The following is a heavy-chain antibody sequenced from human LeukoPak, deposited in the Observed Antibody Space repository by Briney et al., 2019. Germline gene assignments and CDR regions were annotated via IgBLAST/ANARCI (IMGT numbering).Heavy chain of an antibody. Sequence: ASVKVSCTASGGTFSSYAISWVRQAPGQGLEWMGWISAYNGNTNYAQKLQGRVTMTTDTSTSTAYMELRSLRSDDTAVYYCARNPLLWFGELNYWGQGTLVTVSS. CDR2: ISAYNGNT. D-gene: IGHD3-10*01. J-gene: IGHJ4*02. CDR1: GGTFSSYA. CDR3: ARNPLLWFGELNY. V-gene: IGHV1-18*01.